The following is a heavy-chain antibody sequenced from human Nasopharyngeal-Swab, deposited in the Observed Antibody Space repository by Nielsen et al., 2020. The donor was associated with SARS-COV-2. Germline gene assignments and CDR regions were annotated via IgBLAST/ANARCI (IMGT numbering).Heavy chain of an antibody. D-gene: IGHD3-22*01. Sequence: GGSLRLSCAASGFTISSYAMSWVRQAPGKGLEWVSAISGSGGSTYYADSVKGRFTISRDNSKNTLYLQMNSLRAEDTAVYYCAKDEPYYDSSGYNYYYYYMDVWGKGTTVTVSS. CDR2: ISGSGGST. CDR3: AKDEPYYDSSGYNYYYYYMDV. V-gene: IGHV3-23*01. CDR1: GFTISSYA. J-gene: IGHJ6*03.